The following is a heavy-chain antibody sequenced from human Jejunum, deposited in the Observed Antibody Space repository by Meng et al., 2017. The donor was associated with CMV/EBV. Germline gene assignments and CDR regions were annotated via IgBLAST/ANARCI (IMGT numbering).Heavy chain of an antibody. CDR2: INGDGNTT. J-gene: IGHJ4*02. CDR1: GFTFSSYW. V-gene: IGHV3-74*01. D-gene: IGHD1-26*01. Sequence: ASGFTFSSYWLHWVSQVPGKGLVWVSRINGDGNTTAYADSVQGRFTISRDNAQNTLYLQMNSLTAEDTGVYYCANTKYSGTYFDFWGQGTLVTVSS. CDR3: ANTKYSGTYFDF.